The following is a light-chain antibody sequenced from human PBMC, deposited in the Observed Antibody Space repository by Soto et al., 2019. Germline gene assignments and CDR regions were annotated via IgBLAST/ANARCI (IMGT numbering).Light chain of an antibody. Sequence: EIVMTPAPASPAVSPRERATPPCRASQSVSSNLAWYQQKPGQAPRLLIYGASNRATGIPARFSGSGSGTDFTLTISSLEPEDSAVYYCQQRSNWLFGPGTKVDIK. J-gene: IGKJ3*01. V-gene: IGKV3-11*01. CDR3: QQRSNWL. CDR1: QSVSSN. CDR2: GAS.